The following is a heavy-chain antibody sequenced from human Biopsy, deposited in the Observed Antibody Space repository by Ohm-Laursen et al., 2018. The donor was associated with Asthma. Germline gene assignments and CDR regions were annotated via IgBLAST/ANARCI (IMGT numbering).Heavy chain of an antibody. CDR3: ARSYDTDSYPVLVLDY. CDR1: GGTFRTSA. Sequence: SVKVSCKAPGGTFRTSAFSWVRQAPGQGLEWMGGVIPPLDTGDYAQKFQGRVTITADESTSTCYMELSRLRSEDTAVYYCARSYDTDSYPVLVLDYWGQGTLVTVSS. CDR2: VIPPLDTG. D-gene: IGHD3-22*01. V-gene: IGHV1-69*13. J-gene: IGHJ4*02.